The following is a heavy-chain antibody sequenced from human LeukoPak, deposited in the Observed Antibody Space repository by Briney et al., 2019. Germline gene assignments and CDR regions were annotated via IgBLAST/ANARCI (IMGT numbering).Heavy chain of an antibody. CDR2: IHPNDGDT. CDR3: ATYTQSGAQGVSDY. V-gene: IGHV1-46*01. Sequence: ASVTVSCKASGYTFTNYYMHWVRQAPGQGLEWMGLIHPNDGDTKYAQEFQDRVTMTRDTSTSTVYMELSSLRSEDTAIYYCATYTQSGAQGVSDYWGQGTLVTVSS. CDR1: GYTFTNYY. D-gene: IGHD3-10*01. J-gene: IGHJ4*02.